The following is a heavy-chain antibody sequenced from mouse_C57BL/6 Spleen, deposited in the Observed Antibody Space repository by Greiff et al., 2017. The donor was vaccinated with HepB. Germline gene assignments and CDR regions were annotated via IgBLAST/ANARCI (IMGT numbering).Heavy chain of an antibody. D-gene: IGHD2-2*01. J-gene: IGHJ4*01. CDR1: GYTFTDYE. CDR3: TRVYYGYEGDYHAMDY. V-gene: IGHV1-15*01. CDR2: IDPETGGT. Sequence: SGAELVRPGASVTLSCKASGYTFTDYEMHWVKQTPVHGLEWIGAIDPETGGTAYNQKFKGKAILTADKSSSTAYMELRSLTSEDSAVYYGTRVYYGYEGDYHAMDYWGQGTSVTVSS.